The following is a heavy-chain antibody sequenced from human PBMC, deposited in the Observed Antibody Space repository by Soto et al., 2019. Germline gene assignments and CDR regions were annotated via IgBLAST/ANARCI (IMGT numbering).Heavy chain of an antibody. D-gene: IGHD2-2*02. Sequence: GGSLRLSCAASGFTFSSYGMHWVRQAPGKGLEWVAVIWYDGSNKYYADSVKGRFTISRDNSKNTLYLQMNSLRAEDTAVYYCARAGEDIVVVPAAIQLSYYYYGTDVWGQGTTVTVSS. CDR3: ARAGEDIVVVPAAIQLSYYYYGTDV. V-gene: IGHV3-33*01. J-gene: IGHJ6*02. CDR1: GFTFSSYG. CDR2: IWYDGSNK.